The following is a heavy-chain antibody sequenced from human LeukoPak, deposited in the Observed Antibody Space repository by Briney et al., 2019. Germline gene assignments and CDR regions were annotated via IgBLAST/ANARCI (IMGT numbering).Heavy chain of an antibody. J-gene: IGHJ4*02. CDR3: ARVARGVAAPYFDY. CDR1: GGSISSGGYS. Sequence: SETLSLTCAVSGGSISSGGYSWSWIRQPPGKGLEWIGYIYHSGSTYYNPSLKSRVTISVDRSKNQFCLKLSSVTAADTAVYYCARVARGVAAPYFDYWGQGTLVTVSS. CDR2: IYHSGST. D-gene: IGHD6-6*01. V-gene: IGHV4-30-2*01.